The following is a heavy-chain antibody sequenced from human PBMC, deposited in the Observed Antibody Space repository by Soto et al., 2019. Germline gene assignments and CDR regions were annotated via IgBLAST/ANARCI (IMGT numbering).Heavy chain of an antibody. J-gene: IGHJ6*02. Sequence: QVQLVQSGAEVKKPGASVKVSCKASGYTFTSYGISWVRQAPGQGLEWMGWISAYNGNTNYAQKLQGRVTMTTDTATRTAYMELKSLRSDCTAVYYCARARREGAAARRGDFSGGRCYSSSGMDVWGQGSTVTVSS. CDR2: ISAYNGNT. CDR1: GYTFTSYG. V-gene: IGHV1-18*01. CDR3: ARARREGAAARRGDFSGGRCYSSSGMDV. D-gene: IGHD2-15*01.